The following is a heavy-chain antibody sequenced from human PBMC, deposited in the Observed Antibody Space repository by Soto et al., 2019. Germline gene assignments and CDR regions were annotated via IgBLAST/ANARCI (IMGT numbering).Heavy chain of an antibody. CDR3: ARDDIAAAGPNYYYYGMDV. CDR2: IIPIFGTA. J-gene: IGHJ6*02. Sequence: QVQLVQSGAEVKKPGSSVKVSCKASGGTFSSYAISWVRQAPGQGLEWMGVIIPIFGTANYAQKFQGRVTITADESTSTAYMELSSLRSEDTAVYYCARDDIAAAGPNYYYYGMDVWGQGTTVTVSS. V-gene: IGHV1-69*01. D-gene: IGHD6-13*01. CDR1: GGTFSSYA.